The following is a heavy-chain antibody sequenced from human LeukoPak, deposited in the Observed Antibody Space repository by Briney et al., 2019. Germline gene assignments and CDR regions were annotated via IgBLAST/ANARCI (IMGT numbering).Heavy chain of an antibody. CDR3: ARDNPQISMIPRTGAFDI. CDR2: INPSGGST. D-gene: IGHD3-22*01. V-gene: IGHV1-46*01. Sequence: SEKVSCKASGYTFTSYYMHWVRQAPGQGLEWMGIINPSGGSTSYAQKFQGRVTMTRDTSTSTVYMELSSLRSEDTAVYYCARDNPQISMIPRTGAFDIWGQGTMVTVSS. J-gene: IGHJ3*02. CDR1: GYTFTSYY.